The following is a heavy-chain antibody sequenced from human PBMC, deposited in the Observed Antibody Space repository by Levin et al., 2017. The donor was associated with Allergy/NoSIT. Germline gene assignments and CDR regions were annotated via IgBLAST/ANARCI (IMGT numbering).Heavy chain of an antibody. CDR1: GFIFRSFE. V-gene: IGHV3-48*03. CDR3: TRDFDY. CDR2: ISSSISIS. J-gene: IGHJ4*02. Sequence: GGSLRLSCAASGFIFRSFEMNWVRQAPGKGLEWVSYISSSISISSYADSVKGRFTISRDNAKNSLYLQMDNLRAEDTAVYYCTRDFDYWGQGTLVAVSS.